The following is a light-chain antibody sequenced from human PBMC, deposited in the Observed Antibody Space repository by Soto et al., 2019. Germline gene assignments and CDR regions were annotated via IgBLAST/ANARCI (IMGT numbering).Light chain of an antibody. V-gene: IGLV2-8*01. CDR2: EVT. J-gene: IGLJ1*01. CDR1: SSDIGYYNY. Sequence: QSALTQPPSASGSPGQSVTISCTGTSSDIGYYNYVSWYQQHPGKAPKLLIYEVTTRPSGVPDRFSGSKSGNTASLTVSGLQAEDEADYYCSSFAGVSTVFGTGTKLTVL. CDR3: SSFAGVSTV.